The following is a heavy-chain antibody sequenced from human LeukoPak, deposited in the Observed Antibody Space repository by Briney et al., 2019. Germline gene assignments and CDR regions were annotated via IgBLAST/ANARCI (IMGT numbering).Heavy chain of an antibody. CDR1: GFTFSSYA. CDR2: ISGSGGST. D-gene: IGHD2-2*01. Sequence: PGGSLRLSCAASGFTFSSYAMSWVRQAPGKGLEWVSAISGSGGSTYYADSVKGRFTISRDNSKNSLYLQMNSLRAEDTALYYCAKAEGVDIVVVPAAITPFDYWGQGTLVTVSS. CDR3: AKAEGVDIVVVPAAITPFDY. J-gene: IGHJ4*02. V-gene: IGHV3-23*01.